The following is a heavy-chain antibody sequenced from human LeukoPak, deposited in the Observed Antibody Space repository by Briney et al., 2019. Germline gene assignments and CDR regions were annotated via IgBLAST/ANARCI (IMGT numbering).Heavy chain of an antibody. J-gene: IGHJ4*02. CDR3: ARKACYGVCHYFDF. D-gene: IGHD2-8*01. CDR2: INTKNGNT. V-gene: IGHV1-18*04. Sequence: ASVKVSCKASGYTFTGDYVHWVRQAPGQGLEWMGWINTKNGNTNYAQEVQGRVTVTTDTSTSTAYMELTTLRSDDTAVYYCARKACYGVCHYFDFWGPGTLVTVSS. CDR1: GYTFTGDY.